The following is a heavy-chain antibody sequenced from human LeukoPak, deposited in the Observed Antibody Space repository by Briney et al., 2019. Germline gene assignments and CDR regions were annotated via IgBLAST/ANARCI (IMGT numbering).Heavy chain of an antibody. CDR3: ARDDYDSSGYYIY. CDR1: GFTFSSYS. CDR2: ISSSSSYI. D-gene: IGHD3-22*01. J-gene: IGHJ4*02. Sequence: GGPLRLSCAASGFTFSSYSMNWVRQAPGKGLEWVSSISSSSSYIYYADSVKGRFTISRDNAKNSLYLQMNSLRAEDTAVYYCARDDYDSSGYYIYWGQGTLVTVSS. V-gene: IGHV3-21*01.